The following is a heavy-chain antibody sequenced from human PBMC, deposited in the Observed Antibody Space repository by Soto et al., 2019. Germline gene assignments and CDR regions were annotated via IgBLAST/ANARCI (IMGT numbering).Heavy chain of an antibody. CDR1: GGSINRGDYY. J-gene: IGHJ4*02. Sequence: QVQLQESGPGLVKPSQTLSLTCTVSGGSINRGDYYWSWIRQPPGKGLEWIGYVSSYRGTTYYNPPLKSRLTISLGTPRNQFALKLSSVTAADTAVYYCARGYYERSDYFVGSPIFDYWGQGSLVTVSS. CDR3: ARGYYERSDYFVGSPIFDY. D-gene: IGHD3-22*01. V-gene: IGHV4-30-4*01. CDR2: VSSYRGTT.